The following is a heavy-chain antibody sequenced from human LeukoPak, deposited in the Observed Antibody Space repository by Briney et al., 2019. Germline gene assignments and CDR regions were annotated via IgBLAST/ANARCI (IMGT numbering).Heavy chain of an antibody. D-gene: IGHD6-13*01. J-gene: IGHJ4*02. CDR1: GFTFSTYS. V-gene: IGHV3-21*01. CDR3: ARSPRYSRLNRG. Sequence: PGGSLRLSCATSGFTFSTYSMNWVRQAAGKGLEWVSSISSSSSYIYYADSVKGRFTISRDNAKNSLYLQMNSLRAEDTALYYCARSPRYSRLNRGWGQGTLVTVSS. CDR2: ISSSSSYI.